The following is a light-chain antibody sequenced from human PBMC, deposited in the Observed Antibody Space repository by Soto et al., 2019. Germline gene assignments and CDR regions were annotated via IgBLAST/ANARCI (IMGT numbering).Light chain of an antibody. CDR1: SSNIGSNY. CDR3: AEWDESLSGVV. CDR2: RNN. J-gene: IGLJ2*01. V-gene: IGLV1-47*01. Sequence: QSVLTQPPSASGTPGQRVTISCSGSSSNIGSNYVYWYQQLPGTAPKLLIYRNNQRPSGVPDRFSGSKSGTSASLAISGLRSEDEADYYCAEWDESLSGVVFGGGTKLTVL.